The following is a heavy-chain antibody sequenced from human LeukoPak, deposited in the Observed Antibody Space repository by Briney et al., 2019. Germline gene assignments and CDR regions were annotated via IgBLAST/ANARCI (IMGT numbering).Heavy chain of an antibody. J-gene: IGHJ4*02. CDR2: ISGSDGST. V-gene: IGHV3-23*01. CDR1: GFTFTSYA. Sequence: GGSLRLSCAASGFTFTSYAMSWVRQAPGKGLEWVSTISGSDGSTYYADSVKGRFTISRDNSENTLYVQMNSLRAEDTAVYYCAKHPQRDSIRFLEWLLSDFDYWGQGTLVTVSS. CDR3: AKHPQRDSIRFLEWLLSDFDY. D-gene: IGHD3-3*01.